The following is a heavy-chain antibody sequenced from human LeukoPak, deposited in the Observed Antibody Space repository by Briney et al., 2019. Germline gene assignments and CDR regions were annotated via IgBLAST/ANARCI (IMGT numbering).Heavy chain of an antibody. V-gene: IGHV3-21*01. CDR2: ISSTSGHI. D-gene: IGHD6-19*01. J-gene: IGHJ4*02. Sequence: GGSLRLSCVASGFSFSSYSMSWVRQPPGKGLEWVSSISSTSGHIPFAESLRGRFTISRDNAKNSLYLQMNGLRADDTAVYYCAKKNLGSGWYFYDYWGQGTLVTVSS. CDR1: GFSFSSYS. CDR3: AKKNLGSGWYFYDY.